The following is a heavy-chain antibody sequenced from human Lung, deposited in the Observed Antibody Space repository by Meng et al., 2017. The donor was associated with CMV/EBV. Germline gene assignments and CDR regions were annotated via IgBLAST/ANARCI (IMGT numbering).Heavy chain of an antibody. CDR1: GFTFSVYS. CDR2: ISSSSSFI. CDR3: ARESSGSFVLDV. J-gene: IGHJ6*03. Sequence: GGSLRLFCAASGFTFSVYSMIWVRQAPGKGLEWVSTISSSSSFISYVDSVKGRFTISRDNAENSLYLHMNGLRAEDTAVYFCARESSGSFVLDVWGKGNTV. V-gene: IGHV3-21*01. D-gene: IGHD3-22*01.